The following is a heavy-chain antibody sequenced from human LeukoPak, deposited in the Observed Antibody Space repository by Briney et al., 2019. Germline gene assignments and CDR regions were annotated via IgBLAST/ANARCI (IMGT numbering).Heavy chain of an antibody. J-gene: IGHJ5*02. D-gene: IGHD5-12*01. V-gene: IGHV4-59*01. CDR3: ARVLEGYSGYNWFDP. CDR2: IYYSGST. CDR1: GGSISSYY. Sequence: PSETLSLTCTVSGGSISSYYWSWIRQPPGKGLEWIGYIYYSGSTNYNPSLKSRVTISVDTSKNQFSLKLSSVTAADTAVYYCARVLEGYSGYNWFDPWGQGTLVTVSS.